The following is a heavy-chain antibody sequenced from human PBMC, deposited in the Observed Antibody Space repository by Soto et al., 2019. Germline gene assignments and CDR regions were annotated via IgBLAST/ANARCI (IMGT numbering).Heavy chain of an antibody. D-gene: IGHD3-10*01. J-gene: IGHJ4*02. CDR1: GFSLSRSGAG. CDR3: AHSRGTVWLGDVLSGPVAF. V-gene: IGHV2-5*01. CDR2: SYWKGNK. Sequence: QITLKESGPTVVTPKQTLTRTCTVSGFSLSRSGAGVAWTRQPPGRALEWLGSSYWKGNKKYSQSVKGKITITTDTSNKQVVHRMTGMDPADAGTDFCAHSRGTVWLGDVLSGPVAFGGQGSLVTVSS.